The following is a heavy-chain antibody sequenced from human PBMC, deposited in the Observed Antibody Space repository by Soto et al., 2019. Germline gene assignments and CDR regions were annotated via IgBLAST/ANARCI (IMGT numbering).Heavy chain of an antibody. CDR3: AKGTEVVVITNCFHY. CDR2: ISGSGGST. CDR1: GFTFSSYA. J-gene: IGHJ4*02. D-gene: IGHD3-22*01. V-gene: IGHV3-23*01. Sequence: GSLRLSCAASGFTFSSYAMSWVRQAPGKGLEWVSAISGSGGSTYYADSVKGRFTISRDNSKNTLYLQMNSLRAEDTAVYYCAKGTEVVVITNCFHYCGQGTLVTVST.